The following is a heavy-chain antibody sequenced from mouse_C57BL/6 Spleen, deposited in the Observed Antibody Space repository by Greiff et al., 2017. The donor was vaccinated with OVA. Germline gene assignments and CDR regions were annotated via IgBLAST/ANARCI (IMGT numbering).Heavy chain of an antibody. CDR2: IYPGDGDT. V-gene: IGHV1-82*01. CDR1: GYAFSSSW. J-gene: IGHJ4*01. CDR3: ARKIGSSPYYAMDY. Sequence: QVQLQQSGPELVKPGASVKISCTASGYAFSSSWMNWVKQRPGKGLEWIGRIYPGDGDTNYNGKFKGKATLTADKSSSTAYMQLSSLTSEDSAVYFCARKIGSSPYYAMDYWGQGTSVTVSS. D-gene: IGHD1-1*01.